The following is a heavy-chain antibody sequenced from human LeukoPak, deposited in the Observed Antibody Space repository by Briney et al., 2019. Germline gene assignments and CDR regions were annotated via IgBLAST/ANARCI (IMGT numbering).Heavy chain of an antibody. CDR3: AKGEAAAGGY. J-gene: IGHJ4*02. D-gene: IGHD6-13*01. Sequence: PGGSLRLSCAASGFIFSNYGMHWVRQAPGKGLEWVAVIWYDGSIQYYGDAVQGRFIISRDNSENILYLQMNSLRAEDTAVYYCAKGEAAAGGYWGQGTLVTVSS. CDR2: IWYDGSIQ. CDR1: GFIFSNYG. V-gene: IGHV3-33*06.